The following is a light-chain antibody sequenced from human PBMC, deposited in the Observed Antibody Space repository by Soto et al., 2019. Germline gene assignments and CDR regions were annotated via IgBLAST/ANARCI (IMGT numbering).Light chain of an antibody. CDR1: SSNIGRDL. Sequence: QSVLTQPPSASGTPGQRVTISCSGSSSNIGRDLVSWYQHLPGTAPKLLIYSNNQRPSGVPDRFSGSKSGTSASLAISGLQSEDEAHYHCAAWDGSLNGWVFGGGTQLTVL. V-gene: IGLV1-44*01. CDR2: SNN. CDR3: AAWDGSLNGWV. J-gene: IGLJ3*02.